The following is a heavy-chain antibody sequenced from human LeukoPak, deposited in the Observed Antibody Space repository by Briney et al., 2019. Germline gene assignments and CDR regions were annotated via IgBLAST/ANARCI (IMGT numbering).Heavy chain of an antibody. J-gene: IGHJ4*02. D-gene: IGHD3-22*01. Sequence: PSETPSLTCTVSGGSISSYYWSWIRQPPGKGLEWIGYIYYSGSTNYNPSLKSRVTISVDTSKNQFSLKLSSVTAADTAVYYCARSGKRANYYDSSGYYYAFDYWGQGTLVTVSS. CDR1: GGSISSYY. CDR2: IYYSGST. CDR3: ARSGKRANYYDSSGYYYAFDY. V-gene: IGHV4-59*01.